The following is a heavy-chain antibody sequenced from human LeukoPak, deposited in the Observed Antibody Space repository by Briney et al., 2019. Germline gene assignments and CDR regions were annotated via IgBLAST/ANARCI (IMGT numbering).Heavy chain of an antibody. CDR3: ARGSGSIINH. CDR1: GGSFIGYY. V-gene: IGHV4-34*01. CDR2: INHSGST. Sequence: PSETLSLTCAVYGGSFIGYYWSWIRQPPGEGLEWIGEINHSGSTNYNPSLKSRVAISVDTSKNHFSLTLSSVTAADTAVYYCARGSGSIINHWGQGTLVTVSS. J-gene: IGHJ4*02. D-gene: IGHD3-10*01.